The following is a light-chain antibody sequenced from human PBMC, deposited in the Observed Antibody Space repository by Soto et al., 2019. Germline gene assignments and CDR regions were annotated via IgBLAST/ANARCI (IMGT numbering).Light chain of an antibody. V-gene: IGKV1-5*03. J-gene: IGKJ1*01. CDR1: QSISSW. Sequence: DIQMTQSPYTLSASVGDRVTITCRASQSISSWLAWYQQKPGKAPKLLIYKVSTLQCGVSSRFSGSVSGTEVTLAISSLQPDDFATYFCHQYKTYWTVGPGPKVEIK. CDR3: HQYKTYWT. CDR2: KVS.